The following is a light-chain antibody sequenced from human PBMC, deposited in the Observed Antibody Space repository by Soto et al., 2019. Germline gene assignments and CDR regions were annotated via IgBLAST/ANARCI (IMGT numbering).Light chain of an antibody. CDR3: QQYNNWPFT. CDR1: QSVSSN. CDR2: GAS. V-gene: IGKV3-15*01. Sequence: EIVMTQSPATLSVSPGERATLSCRASQSVSSNLAWYQQKPGQAPRLLIYGASTRATGIPARFSGSGSGTEFNLTISSLQSEDLAIYYCQQYNNWPFTFGQGTMLEIK. J-gene: IGKJ2*01.